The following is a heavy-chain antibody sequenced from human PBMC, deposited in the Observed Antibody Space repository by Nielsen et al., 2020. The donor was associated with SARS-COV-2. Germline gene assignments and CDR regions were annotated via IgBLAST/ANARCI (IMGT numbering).Heavy chain of an antibody. CDR1: GFTFDDYA. D-gene: IGHD2-2*01. CDR2: ISWNSGSI. Sequence: SLKISCAASGFTFDDYAMHWVRQAPGKGLEWVSGISWNSGSIGYADSVKGRFTISRDNAKNSLYLQMNSLRAEDTALYYCATLGYQLPSCYYGMDVWGQGTTVTVSS. J-gene: IGHJ6*02. CDR3: ATLGYQLPSCYYGMDV. V-gene: IGHV3-9*01.